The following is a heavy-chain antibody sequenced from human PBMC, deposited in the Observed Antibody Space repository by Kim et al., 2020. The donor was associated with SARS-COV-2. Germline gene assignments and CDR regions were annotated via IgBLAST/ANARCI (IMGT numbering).Heavy chain of an antibody. J-gene: IGHJ5*02. V-gene: IGHV4-31*03. CDR3: ARDFTMVRGAGFDP. Sequence: SETLSPTCTVSGGSISSGGYYWSWIRQHPGKGLEWIGYIYYSGSTYYNPSLKSRVTISVDTSKNQFSLKLSSVTAADTAVYYCARDFTMVRGAGFDPWGQGTLVTVSS. CDR2: IYYSGST. CDR1: GGSISSGGYY. D-gene: IGHD3-10*01.